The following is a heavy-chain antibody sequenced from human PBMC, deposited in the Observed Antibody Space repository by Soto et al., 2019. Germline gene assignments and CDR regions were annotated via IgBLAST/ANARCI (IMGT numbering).Heavy chain of an antibody. D-gene: IGHD3-3*01. Sequence: PGGSLRLSCAASGFTFSSYAMHWVRQAPGKGLEWVAVISYDGSNKYYADSVKGRFTISRDNSKNTLYLQMNSLSAEDTAVYYCARDLSRLDFWSGYPHSYCYLGMDVWGQGTTVTVSS. V-gene: IGHV3-30-3*01. CDR2: ISYDGSNK. J-gene: IGHJ6*02. CDR3: ARDLSRLDFWSGYPHSYCYLGMDV. CDR1: GFTFSSYA.